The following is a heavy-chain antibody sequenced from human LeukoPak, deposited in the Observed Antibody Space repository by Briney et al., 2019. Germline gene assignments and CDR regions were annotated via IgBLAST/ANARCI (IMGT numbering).Heavy chain of an antibody. CDR1: AYTFTCYY. Sequence: AAAKVSFKSAAYTFTCYYMDWVRQAPGQGLGWMGWINPNSGGTNYAQKFQGRVTMTRDTSISTAYLELSRLRSDDTAVYYCARGGYGGNFLDYWGQGTLVTVSS. CDR2: INPNSGGT. CDR3: ARGGYGGNFLDY. D-gene: IGHD4-23*01. V-gene: IGHV1-2*02. J-gene: IGHJ4*02.